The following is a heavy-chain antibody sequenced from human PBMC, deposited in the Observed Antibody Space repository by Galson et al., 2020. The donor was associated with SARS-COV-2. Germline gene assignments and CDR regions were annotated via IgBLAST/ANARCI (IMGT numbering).Heavy chain of an antibody. CDR2: VYPSGTT. V-gene: IGHV4-38-2*02. Sequence: SETLSLTCTVSGYSVSTTNYWGWVRQPPGRGLEWIGSVYPSGTTYYNPSLKSRVTIAVDTSKNQFSLRLDSVTAADTALYYCARQGVNMIVLVTVPGWFFDLWGRGTLVSVSS. J-gene: IGHJ2*01. CDR1: GYSVSTTNY. CDR3: ARQGVNMIVLVTVPGWFFDL. D-gene: IGHD3-22*01.